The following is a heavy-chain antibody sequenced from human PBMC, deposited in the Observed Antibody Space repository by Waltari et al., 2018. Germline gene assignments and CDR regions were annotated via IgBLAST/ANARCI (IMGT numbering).Heavy chain of an antibody. Sequence: QEQLVQSGSEVKKPGASVRVSWQASGTHFTAYHLHWFRQAPNQRFEWMGWFNPKKGDSDSAANFLGRVTMSRDTSINTVYLDLSGLRSDDTAIYFCARDPGPIMGAPDLWGQGTQVTVSS. CDR1: GTHFTAYH. V-gene: IGHV1-2*02. CDR2: FNPKKGDS. J-gene: IGHJ5*02. CDR3: ARDPGPIMGAPDL. D-gene: IGHD1-26*01.